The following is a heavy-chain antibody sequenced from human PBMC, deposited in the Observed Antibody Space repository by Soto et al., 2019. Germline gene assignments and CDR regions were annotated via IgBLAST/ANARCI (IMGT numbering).Heavy chain of an antibody. V-gene: IGHV3-23*01. CDR1: GFTFSSYA. Sequence: EVQLLESGGGLVQPGGSLRLSCAASGFTFSSYAISWVRQAPGKGLEWVSAISGSGGSTYYADSVKGRFTISRDNSKNTLYLQMNSLRAEDTAVYYCAKDPRLRASHYYYYGMDVWGQGTTVTVSS. CDR2: ISGSGGST. J-gene: IGHJ6*02. CDR3: AKDPRLRASHYYYYGMDV. D-gene: IGHD4-17*01.